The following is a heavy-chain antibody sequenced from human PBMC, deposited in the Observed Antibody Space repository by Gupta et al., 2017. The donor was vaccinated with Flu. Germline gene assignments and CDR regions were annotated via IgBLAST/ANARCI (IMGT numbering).Heavy chain of an antibody. CDR1: GFTFGDYA. Sequence: EVQLVESGGGLVQPGRSLRLSCTASGFTFGDYAMSWVRQAPGKGLEWVGFIRSKAYGGTTEYAASVKGRFTISRDDSKSIAYLQMNSLKTEDTAVYYCTREWEPAVIFFDYWGQGTLVTVSS. D-gene: IGHD1-26*01. CDR2: IRSKAYGGTT. CDR3: TREWEPAVIFFDY. V-gene: IGHV3-49*04. J-gene: IGHJ4*02.